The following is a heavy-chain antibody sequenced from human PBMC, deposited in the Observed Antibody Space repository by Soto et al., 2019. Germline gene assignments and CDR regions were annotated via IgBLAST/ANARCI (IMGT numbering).Heavy chain of an antibody. D-gene: IGHD5-18*01. V-gene: IGHV3-23*01. Sequence: GGSLRLSCAASGFTFSSYAMSWVRQAPGKGLEWVSAISGSGGSTYYADSVKGRFTISRDNSKNTLYLQMNSLRAEDTAVYYCAKDHTWGYSYGIDYWGQGTLVTVSS. CDR1: GFTFSSYA. CDR3: AKDHTWGYSYGIDY. CDR2: ISGSGGST. J-gene: IGHJ4*02.